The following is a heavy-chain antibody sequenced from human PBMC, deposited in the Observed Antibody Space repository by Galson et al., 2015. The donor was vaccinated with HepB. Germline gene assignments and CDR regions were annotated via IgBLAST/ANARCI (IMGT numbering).Heavy chain of an antibody. CDR1: GFTFSSYW. CDR3: ARGGVYYDSSGQFDY. D-gene: IGHD3-22*01. Sequence: SLRLSCAASGFTFSSYWMSWVRQAPGKGLEWVANIKQDGSEKYYVDPVKGRFTISRDNAKNSLYLQMNSLRAEDTAVYYCARGGVYYDSSGQFDYWGQGTLVTVSS. J-gene: IGHJ4*02. CDR2: IKQDGSEK. V-gene: IGHV3-7*03.